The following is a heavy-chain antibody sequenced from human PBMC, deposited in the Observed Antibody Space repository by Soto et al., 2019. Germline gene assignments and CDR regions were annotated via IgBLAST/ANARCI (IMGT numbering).Heavy chain of an antibody. CDR3: ARDGYDYYDSSARDY. V-gene: IGHV1-18*04. D-gene: IGHD3-22*01. Sequence: ASVKVSCKASGYTFTSYGISWVRQAPGQGLEWMGWISAYNGNTNYAQKLQGRVTMTTDTSTSTAYMELRSLRSDDTAVYYCARDGYDYYDSSARDYWGQGTLVTVSS. CDR2: ISAYNGNT. CDR1: GYTFTSYG. J-gene: IGHJ4*02.